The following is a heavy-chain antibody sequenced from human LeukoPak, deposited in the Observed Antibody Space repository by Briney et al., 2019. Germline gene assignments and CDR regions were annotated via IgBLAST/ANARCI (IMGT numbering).Heavy chain of an antibody. D-gene: IGHD2-2*01. CDR1: GGSISSGGYS. J-gene: IGHJ4*02. Sequence: SETLSLTCAVSGGSISSGGYSWSWIRQPPGKGLEWIGYIYHSGSTYYNPSLKSRVTISVDRSKNQFSLKLSSVTAADTAVYYCARAEGTSCLFDYWGQGTLVTVSS. V-gene: IGHV4-30-2*01. CDR3: ARAEGTSCLFDY. CDR2: IYHSGST.